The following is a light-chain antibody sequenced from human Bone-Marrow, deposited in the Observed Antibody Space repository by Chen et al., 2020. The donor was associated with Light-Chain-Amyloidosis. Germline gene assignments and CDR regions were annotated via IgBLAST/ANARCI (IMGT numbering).Light chain of an antibody. Sequence: EIVLTQSPGTLSLSPGERATLSCRASQSVSSSLAWYQHKPGQAPMLLIYDASDRATGVPARFSGSGSGTDFTLTISSLQPEDFATYYCQQSYSTPWTFGQGTKVEIK. CDR3: QQSYSTPWT. V-gene: IGKV3-11*01. J-gene: IGKJ1*01. CDR2: DAS. CDR1: QSVSSS.